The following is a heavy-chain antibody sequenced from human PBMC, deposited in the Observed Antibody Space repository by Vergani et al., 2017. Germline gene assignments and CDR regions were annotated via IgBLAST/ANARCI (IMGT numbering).Heavy chain of an antibody. Sequence: QVQVVQSGAEVKKSGASVKVSCKPSGYTFSNYYMHWVRQAPGQGLEWMGIINPSGGHTNYAQKLQGRVTMTRDTSMSTVYMELSSLRSEDTAIYYCARGDDGILTGYRYWGQGTLVTVSA. CDR3: ARGDDGILTGYRY. D-gene: IGHD3-9*01. V-gene: IGHV1-46*03. CDR2: INPSGGHT. CDR1: GYTFSNYY. J-gene: IGHJ4*02.